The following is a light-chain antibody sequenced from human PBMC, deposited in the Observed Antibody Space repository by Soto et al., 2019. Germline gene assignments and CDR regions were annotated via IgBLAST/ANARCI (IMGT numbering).Light chain of an antibody. Sequence: EIVMTQSPATLSVSPGERATLSCRASQSVSSNLAWYQQKPGQAPRLLIYGASTRATGIPARFSGSRSGTEFTLTISSLQSEDSAVYYCQQYSNWPPYTFGQGTKLEIK. CDR1: QSVSSN. V-gene: IGKV3-15*01. CDR3: QQYSNWPPYT. J-gene: IGKJ2*01. CDR2: GAS.